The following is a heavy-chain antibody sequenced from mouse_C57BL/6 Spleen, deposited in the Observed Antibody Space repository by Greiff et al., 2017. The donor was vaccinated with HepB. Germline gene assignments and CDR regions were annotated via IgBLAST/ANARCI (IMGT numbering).Heavy chain of an antibody. CDR3: ARDSNYGAGFAY. V-gene: IGHV1-82*01. Sequence: VQVVESGPELVKPGASVKISCKASGYAFSSSWMNWVKQRPGKGLEWIGRIYPGDGDTNYNGKFKGKATLTADKSSSTAYMQLSSLTSEDSAVYFCARDSNYGAGFAYWGQGTLVTVSA. D-gene: IGHD2-5*01. CDR2: IYPGDGDT. CDR1: GYAFSSSW. J-gene: IGHJ3*01.